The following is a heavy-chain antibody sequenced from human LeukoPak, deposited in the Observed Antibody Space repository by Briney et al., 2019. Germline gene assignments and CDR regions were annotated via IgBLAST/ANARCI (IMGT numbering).Heavy chain of an antibody. V-gene: IGHV3-23*01. D-gene: IGHD5-18*01. Sequence: GGSLRFSCAAPGFTFRSYAMSWFRQAPGGALFWVSGISVIGGRTHYADSVKGRFSISRDNAKNTLYLQMNSLRAEDTAVYSCARVSVQLWSSSDYWGQGTLVTVSS. J-gene: IGHJ4*02. CDR3: ARVSVQLWSSSDY. CDR1: GFTFRSYA. CDR2: ISVIGGRT.